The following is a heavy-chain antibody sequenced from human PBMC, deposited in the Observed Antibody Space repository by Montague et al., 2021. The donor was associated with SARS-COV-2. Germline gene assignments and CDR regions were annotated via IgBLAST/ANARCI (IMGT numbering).Heavy chain of an antibody. D-gene: IGHD6-13*01. J-gene: IGHJ4*02. CDR3: TRDPRYSLSWSFDY. CDR2: TYYRSEWNY. Sequence: CAISGDSVSINTAAWNWDRQSLSRRLEWLGGTYYRSEWNYDYAVSVKSRMTISPDTSKNQFSLQLSSVTPEDRAVYYCTRDPRYSLSWSFDYWGQGTLVTVSS. CDR1: GDSVSINTAA. V-gene: IGHV6-1*01.